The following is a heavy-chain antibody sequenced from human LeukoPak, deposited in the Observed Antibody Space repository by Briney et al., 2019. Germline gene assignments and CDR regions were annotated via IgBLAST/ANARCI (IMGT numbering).Heavy chain of an antibody. V-gene: IGHV3-21*01. CDR1: GFTFSSYS. D-gene: IGHD3-9*01. Sequence: GGSLRLSCAASGFTFSSYSMNWFRQAPGKGLEWVSSISSSSSYIYYADSVKGRFTISRDNAKNSLYLQMNSLRAEDTAVYYCARDQGYFDWLFPLDYWGQGTLVTVSS. CDR3: ARDQGYFDWLFPLDY. J-gene: IGHJ4*02. CDR2: ISSSSSYI.